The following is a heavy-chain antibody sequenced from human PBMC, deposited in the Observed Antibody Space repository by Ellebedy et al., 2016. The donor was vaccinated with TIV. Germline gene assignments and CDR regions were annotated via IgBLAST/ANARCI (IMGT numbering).Heavy chain of an antibody. D-gene: IGHD2-21*02. CDR1: GYTFTTYG. CDR2: INPKNGGT. Sequence: AASVKVSCKAAGYTFTTYGINWVRQAPGQGLEWMGWINPKNGGTNYAQKFQGRVTMTRDTSISTAYMELSWLRSDDTAVYYCARDGACGGDCYGDNYWGQGSLVTVSS. V-gene: IGHV1-2*02. J-gene: IGHJ4*02. CDR3: ARDGACGGDCYGDNY.